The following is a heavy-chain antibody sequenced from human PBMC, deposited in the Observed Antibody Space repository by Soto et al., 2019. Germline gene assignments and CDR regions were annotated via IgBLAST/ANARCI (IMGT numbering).Heavy chain of an antibody. D-gene: IGHD3-3*01. CDR3: TRNYDFWSGYYTGSGY. V-gene: IGHV3-15*01. J-gene: IGHJ4*02. Sequence: PGGSLRLSCAASGFTFSNAWMSWVRQAPGKGLEWVGRIKSKTDGGTTDYAAPVKGRFTISRDDSKNTLYLQMNSLKTEDTAVYYCTRNYDFWSGYYTGSGYWGQGTLVTVSS. CDR1: GFTFSNAW. CDR2: IKSKTDGGTT.